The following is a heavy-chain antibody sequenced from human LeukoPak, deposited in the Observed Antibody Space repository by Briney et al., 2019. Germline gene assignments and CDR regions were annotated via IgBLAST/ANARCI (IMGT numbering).Heavy chain of an antibody. CDR2: IYYSGST. CDR1: GGSISSSSYY. D-gene: IGHD3-10*01. CDR3: ASNGVEGYYFDY. V-gene: IGHV4-39*01. Sequence: SETLSLTCTVSGGSISSSSYYWGWIRQPPGKGLEWIGTIYYSGSTYYNPSLKSRVTVSVDTSKNQFSLKLTSVTAADTTVYYCASNGVEGYYFDYWGQGTLVTVSS. J-gene: IGHJ4*02.